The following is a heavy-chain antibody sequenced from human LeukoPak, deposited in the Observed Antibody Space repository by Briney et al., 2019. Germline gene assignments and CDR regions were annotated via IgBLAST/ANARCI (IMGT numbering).Heavy chain of an antibody. D-gene: IGHD5-18*01. CDR1: GGSISSGGYY. Sequence: KPSETLSLTCTVSGGSISSGGYYWSWIRQHPGKGLEWIGYIYYSGSTCYNPSLKSRVTISVDTSKNQFSLKLSSVTTADTAVYYCARQEYSYGFYWFDPWGQGTLVTVSS. CDR2: IYYSGST. J-gene: IGHJ5*02. V-gene: IGHV4-31*03. CDR3: ARQEYSYGFYWFDP.